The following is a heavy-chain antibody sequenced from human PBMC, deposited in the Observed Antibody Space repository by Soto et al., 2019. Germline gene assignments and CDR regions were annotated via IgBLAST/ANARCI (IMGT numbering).Heavy chain of an antibody. CDR3: ARRRLSGWFDA. V-gene: IGHV4-31*03. CDR1: GGSISSGGYY. CDR2: IYYSGST. J-gene: IGHJ5*02. Sequence: SSETLSLTCTVSGGSISSGGYYWSWIRQHPGKGLEWIGYIYYSGSTYYNPSLKSRVTISVDTSKNQFSLKLSSVTAADTAVYYCARRRLSGWFDAWGQGTLVTVSS.